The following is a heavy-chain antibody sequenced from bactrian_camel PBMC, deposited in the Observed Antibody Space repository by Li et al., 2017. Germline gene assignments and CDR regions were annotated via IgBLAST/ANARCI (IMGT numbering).Heavy chain of an antibody. CDR2: IYTGGGST. Sequence: QLVESGGGLVQPGGSLRLSCAASGFIFSSYSSTWVRQAPGKGLEWVSSIYTGGGSTYYVDPVKGRFTVSRDNAKNTVYLQLDSLKTEDTAMYYCCKGTPPDNWGQGTQVTVS. V-gene: IGHV3S25*01. CDR3: CKGTPPDN. J-gene: IGHJ4*01. CDR1: GFIFSSYS.